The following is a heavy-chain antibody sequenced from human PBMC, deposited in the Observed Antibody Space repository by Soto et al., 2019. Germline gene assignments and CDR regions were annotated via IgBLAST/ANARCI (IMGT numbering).Heavy chain of an antibody. CDR1: GFTFSDYY. V-gene: IGHV3-11*01. J-gene: IGHJ4*02. D-gene: IGHD4-17*01. CDR2: ISSRSRTI. CDR3: ARLNYGDLFDY. Sequence: QVQLVESGGGLVKPGGSLRLSCAASGFTFSDYYMSWIRQAPGKGLGWVSYISSRSRTIYYADSVKGRFTISRDNTKNPLYVQMNSLRAEDTAVYSCARLNYGDLFDYWGQGTPVTVSS.